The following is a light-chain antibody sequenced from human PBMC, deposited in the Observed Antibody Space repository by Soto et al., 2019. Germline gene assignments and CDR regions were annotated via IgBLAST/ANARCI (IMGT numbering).Light chain of an antibody. J-gene: IGKJ2*01. Sequence: EIVMTQSPATLSVSPGERATLSCRASQSINGNFAWYQPKPGQAPRILMYATSFRATGIPARVSGSGSGTEYTLTISSLQSEDFADFYCQHYNSWYTFGQGTKLEIK. V-gene: IGKV3-15*01. CDR3: QHYNSWYT. CDR2: ATS. CDR1: QSINGN.